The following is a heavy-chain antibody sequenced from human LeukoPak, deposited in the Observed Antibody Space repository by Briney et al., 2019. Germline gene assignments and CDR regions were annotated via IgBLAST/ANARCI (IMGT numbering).Heavy chain of an antibody. CDR1: GGSISSYY. J-gene: IGHJ4*02. D-gene: IGHD3-10*01. V-gene: IGHV4-59*12. CDR3: ARGLGSGSYFGY. Sequence: SETLSLTCTVSGGSISSYYWSWIRQPPGKGLEWIGYIYYSGSTNYNPSPKSRVTISVDTSKNQFSLKLNSLTAADTSLYYCARGLGSGSYFGYWGQGNLVTVSS. CDR2: IYYSGST.